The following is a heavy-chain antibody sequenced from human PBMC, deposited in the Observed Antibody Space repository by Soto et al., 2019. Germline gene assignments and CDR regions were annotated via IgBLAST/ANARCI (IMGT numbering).Heavy chain of an antibody. CDR3: TTDFGSNY. Sequence: EVQLVESGGGLVKPGGSLRLSCAASGFTFSNAWMTWVRQAPGKGLEWVGRIRSKTDDETTDYAAPVKGRFTISRDDSKNTLFLQMNSLKTEDTAVYYCTTDFGSNYWGQGTLVTVSS. D-gene: IGHD3-10*01. CDR1: GFTFSNAW. J-gene: IGHJ4*02. CDR2: IRSKTDDETT. V-gene: IGHV3-15*01.